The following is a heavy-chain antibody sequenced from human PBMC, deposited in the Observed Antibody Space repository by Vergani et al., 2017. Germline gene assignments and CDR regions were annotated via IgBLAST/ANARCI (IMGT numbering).Heavy chain of an antibody. CDR1: GFTFSSYW. CDR3: ARDGQTPGYSYGQADY. D-gene: IGHD5-18*01. V-gene: IGHV3-74*01. J-gene: IGHJ4*02. CDR2: INSDGSST. Sequence: VQLVESGGGLVQPGRSLRLSCAASGFTFSSYWMHWVRQAPGKGLVWVSRINSDGSSTSYADSVKGRFTISRDNAKNTLYLQMNSLRSEDTAVYYCARDGQTPGYSYGQADYWGQGTLVTVSS.